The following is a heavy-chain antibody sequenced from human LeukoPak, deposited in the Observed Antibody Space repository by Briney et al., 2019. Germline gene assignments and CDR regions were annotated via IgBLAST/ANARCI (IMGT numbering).Heavy chain of an antibody. D-gene: IGHD6-19*01. V-gene: IGHV1-46*01. CDR3: ARASSDLLTLDY. J-gene: IGHJ4*02. CDR1: GYTFTRYY. CDR2: INPSGGST. Sequence: ASVKVSCKASGYTFTRYYMHWVRQAPGQGLEWMGIINPSGGSTSYAQKFQGRVTMTRDTSTSTVYMELSSLRSGDTAVYYCARASSDLLTLDYWGQGTLVTVSS.